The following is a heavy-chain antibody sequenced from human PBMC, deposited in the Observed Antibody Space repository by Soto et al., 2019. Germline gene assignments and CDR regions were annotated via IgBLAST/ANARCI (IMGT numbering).Heavy chain of an antibody. V-gene: IGHV1-18*01. J-gene: IGHJ4*02. D-gene: IGHD6-13*01. Sequence: QVQLVQSGAEVKKPGASVKVSCKASGYTFTSYGISWVRQAPGQGLEWMGWISAHNGNTKYAQKVQGIVTMTTDTSTSRADMELRSLRSDDTAVYYCARDLAAGMIDYWGQGTLVNVSS. CDR3: ARDLAAGMIDY. CDR1: GYTFTSYG. CDR2: ISAHNGNT.